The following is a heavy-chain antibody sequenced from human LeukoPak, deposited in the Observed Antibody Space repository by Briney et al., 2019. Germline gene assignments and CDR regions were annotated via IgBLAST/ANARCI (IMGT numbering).Heavy chain of an antibody. CDR1: GGSISSGGYY. V-gene: IGHV4-30-2*01. CDR2: IYHSGST. Sequence: SETLSLTCTVSGGSISSGGYYWSWIRQPPGKGLEWIGYIYHSGSTYYNPSLKSRVTISVDTSKNQFSLKLSSVTAADTAVYYCARLSSGSYYTFDYWGQGTLVTVSS. D-gene: IGHD3-10*01. J-gene: IGHJ4*02. CDR3: ARLSSGSYYTFDY.